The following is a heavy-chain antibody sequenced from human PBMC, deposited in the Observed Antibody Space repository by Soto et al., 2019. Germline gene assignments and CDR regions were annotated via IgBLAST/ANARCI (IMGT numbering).Heavy chain of an antibody. V-gene: IGHV1-18*01. J-gene: IGHJ6*02. Sequence: ASVKVSCKASGYTFTSYGISWVRQAPGQGLEWMGWISAYNGNTNYAQKLQGRVTMTTDTSTSKADMELRSLRSDDTAVYYCARKTKVVPTAQPSLYYDCCCGMDVWGQGTTVTVSS. D-gene: IGHD2-2*01. CDR3: ARKTKVVPTAQPSLYYDCCCGMDV. CDR1: GYTFTSYG. CDR2: ISAYNGNT.